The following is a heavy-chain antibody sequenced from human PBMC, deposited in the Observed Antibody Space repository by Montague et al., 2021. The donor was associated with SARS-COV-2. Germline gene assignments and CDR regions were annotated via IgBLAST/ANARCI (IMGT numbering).Heavy chain of an antibody. CDR2: IYPDGST. J-gene: IGHJ4*02. V-gene: IGHV3-53*01. Sequence: FLRLSCAASGFIVSNKYTGWVRQAAGKGLDWVSIIYPDGSTYYSDSSKGRFTISRDNSKNTLYLQMNDLEPEDTAVYYCATSGAPNLGDSWGQGTLVTVSS. D-gene: IGHD2-8*01. CDR3: ATSGAPNLGDS. CDR1: GFIVSNKY.